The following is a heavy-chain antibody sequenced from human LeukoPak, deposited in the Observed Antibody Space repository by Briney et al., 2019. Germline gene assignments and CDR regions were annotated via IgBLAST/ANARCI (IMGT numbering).Heavy chain of an antibody. V-gene: IGHV4-59*01. Sequence: SSETLSLTCTVSGGSIRSYYWSWIRQPPGKGLEWIGYIYYSGSTNYNPSLKSRVTISVDTSKNQFSLKLSSVTAADTAVYYCARAWQQLVFGYWGQGTLVTVSS. CDR3: ARAWQQLVFGY. J-gene: IGHJ4*02. CDR2: IYYSGST. D-gene: IGHD6-13*01. CDR1: GGSIRSYY.